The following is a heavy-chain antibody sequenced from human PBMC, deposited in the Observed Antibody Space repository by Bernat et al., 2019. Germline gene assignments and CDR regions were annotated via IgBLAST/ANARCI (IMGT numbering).Heavy chain of an antibody. CDR3: TTETSGGVWN. Sequence: EVQLVESGGGLVKPGGSLRLSCAASGFTFSNAWMSWVRQAPGKGLEWVGRIKSKTDGGTTDYAAPVKGRFTFSRDDSKNTMYLQMNSLKMEDTAVYYCTTETSGGVWNWGQGTLVTVSS. CDR2: IKSKTDGGTT. J-gene: IGHJ4*02. CDR1: GFTFSNAW. V-gene: IGHV3-15*01. D-gene: IGHD2-8*02.